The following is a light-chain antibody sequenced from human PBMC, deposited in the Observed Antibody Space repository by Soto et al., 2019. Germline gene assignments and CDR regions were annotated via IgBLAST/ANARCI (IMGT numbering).Light chain of an antibody. CDR3: SPYAGSSTWV. CDR1: SSDVGGYNY. Sequence: QSAPTQPPSASGSPGQSVTFSCTGTSSDVGGYNYVSWYQQYPGKAPKLMIYEVYKRPSGVPDRFSGSKSGNTASLTVSGVQPEDEADYYCSPYAGSSTWVFGGGTKLTVL. J-gene: IGLJ2*01. CDR2: EVY. V-gene: IGLV2-8*01.